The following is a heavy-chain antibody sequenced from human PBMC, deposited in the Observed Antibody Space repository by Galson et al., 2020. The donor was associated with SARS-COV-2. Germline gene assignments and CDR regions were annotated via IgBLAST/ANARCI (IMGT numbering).Heavy chain of an antibody. D-gene: IGHD3-10*01. V-gene: IGHV1-24*01. CDR3: ATGSGSGKNNWFDP. J-gene: IGHJ5*02. Sequence: ASVKVSCKVSGYTLTELSMHWVRQAPGKGLEWMGGFDPEDGETIYAQKFQGRVTMTEDTSTDTAYMELSSLRSEDTAVYYCATGSGSGKNNWFDPWGQGTLVTVSS. CDR2: FDPEDGET. CDR1: GYTLTELS.